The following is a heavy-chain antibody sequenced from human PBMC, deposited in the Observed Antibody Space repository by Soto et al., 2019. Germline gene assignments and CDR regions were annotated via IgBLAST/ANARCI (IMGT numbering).Heavy chain of an antibody. CDR3: ARDRIVVVPAAIRGYYYGMDV. J-gene: IGHJ6*02. V-gene: IGHV4-30-4*01. CDR1: GGSISSGDYY. Sequence: QVQLQESGPGLVKPSQTLSLTCTVSGGSISSGDYYWSWIRQPPGKGLEWIGYIYYSGRTYYNPSLKSRVTISVDTSKNQFSLKLSSVTAADTAVYYCARDRIVVVPAAIRGYYYGMDVWGQGTTVTVSS. CDR2: IYYSGRT. D-gene: IGHD2-2*02.